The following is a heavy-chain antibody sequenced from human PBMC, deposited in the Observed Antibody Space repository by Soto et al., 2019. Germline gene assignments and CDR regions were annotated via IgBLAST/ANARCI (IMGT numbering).Heavy chain of an antibody. V-gene: IGHV4-4*02. CDR2: IYHSGST. CDR3: AKSGLYYYGMDV. CDR1: GGSISSSNW. J-gene: IGHJ6*02. Sequence: QVQLQESGPGLVKPSGTLSLTCAVSGGSISSSNWWSWVRQPPGKGLEWIGEIYHSGSTNYNPSLKSQXXIXVXXSKNQFSLKLTSVTAADTAVYYCAKSGLYYYGMDVWGQGTAVTVSS.